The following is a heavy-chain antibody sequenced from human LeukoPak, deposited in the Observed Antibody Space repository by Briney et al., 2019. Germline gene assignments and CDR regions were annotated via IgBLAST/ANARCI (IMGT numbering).Heavy chain of an antibody. CDR2: ISNDGSNT. Sequence: GGSLRLSCATSGFTFTTFWMHWVRQAPGKGLVWVSRISNDGSNTNYADSVKGRFTISRDNAKNTLYLQMNSLRAEDTAVYYCAKLTTVTTFLDYWGQGTLVTVSS. CDR1: GFTFTTFW. CDR3: AKLTTVTTFLDY. J-gene: IGHJ4*02. V-gene: IGHV3-74*01. D-gene: IGHD4-17*01.